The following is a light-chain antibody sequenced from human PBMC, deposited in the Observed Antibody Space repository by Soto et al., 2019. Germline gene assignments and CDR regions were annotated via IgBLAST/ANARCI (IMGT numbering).Light chain of an antibody. CDR2: EVT. Sequence: QSALTQPASVSGSPGQSITISYTGTSSDVGGHNYVSWYQQHPGTAPKLMIYEVTNRPSGVSNRFSGSKSGNTASLTISGLQAEDEADYYCSSYTSSTTLDVVFGGGTKVTVL. J-gene: IGLJ2*01. CDR1: SSDVGGHNY. V-gene: IGLV2-14*01. CDR3: SSYTSSTTLDVV.